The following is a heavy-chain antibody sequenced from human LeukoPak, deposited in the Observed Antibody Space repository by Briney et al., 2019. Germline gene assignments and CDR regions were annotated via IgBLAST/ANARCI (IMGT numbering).Heavy chain of an antibody. CDR1: RGSISNFY. J-gene: IGHJ4*02. Sequence: SETLSLTCTVSRGSISNFYWSWIRQPPGKGLEWIGYISYSGSTNYNPSLKSRVVISVDTSKNQFSLKLTSVTAADTAVYYCARKTIAVAGDVFDYWGQGTLVTVSS. CDR2: ISYSGST. CDR3: ARKTIAVAGDVFDY. V-gene: IGHV4-59*12. D-gene: IGHD6-19*01.